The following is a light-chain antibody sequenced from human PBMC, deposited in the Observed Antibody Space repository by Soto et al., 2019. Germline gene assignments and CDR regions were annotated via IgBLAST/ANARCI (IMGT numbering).Light chain of an antibody. Sequence: QSVLTQPASVSGSPGQSIIISCTGTSSDVGSYNLVSWYQQHPGKAPKLMIYEGSKRPSGVSNRFSGSKSGNTASLTISGLQAEDEADYYCCSYAGSSTFVFGTGTRSPS. CDR1: SSDVGSYNL. J-gene: IGLJ1*01. CDR3: CSYAGSSTFV. CDR2: EGS. V-gene: IGLV2-23*03.